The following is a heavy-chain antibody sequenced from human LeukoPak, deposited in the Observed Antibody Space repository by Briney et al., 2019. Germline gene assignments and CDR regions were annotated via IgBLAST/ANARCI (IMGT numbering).Heavy chain of an antibody. J-gene: IGHJ4*02. CDR2: INPNNGAT. V-gene: IGHV1-2*02. D-gene: IGHD3-3*01. CDR1: GYSFTGYY. Sequence: ASVKVSCKASGYSFTGYYIHWVRQAPGQGLDWMGWINPNNGATKYAQKFQGRVTMTRDTSISRAYMELTRLRSDDTAVYYCARDSETYYDFWSGSSFDYWGQGTLVTVSS. CDR3: ARDSETYYDFWSGSSFDY.